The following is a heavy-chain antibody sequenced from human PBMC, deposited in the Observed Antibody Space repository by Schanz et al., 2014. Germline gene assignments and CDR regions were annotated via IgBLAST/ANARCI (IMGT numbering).Heavy chain of an antibody. Sequence: QVQLVQSGAEVKKPGASVKVSCKASGYTFTSYGISWVRQAPGQGPEWMGWINPNSGGTNYPQRFQGRVTMTRDTSINTAYMELSRLGSDDTAVYYCAREKYYDGSGSSIFYYYGMDVWGQGTTVTVSS. CDR2: INPNSGGT. CDR3: AREKYYDGSGSSIFYYYGMDV. D-gene: IGHD3-10*01. J-gene: IGHJ6*02. CDR1: GYTFTSYG. V-gene: IGHV1-2*02.